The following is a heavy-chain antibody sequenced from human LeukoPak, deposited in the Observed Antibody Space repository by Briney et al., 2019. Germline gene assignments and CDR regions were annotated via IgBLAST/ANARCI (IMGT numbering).Heavy chain of an antibody. CDR3: ARESQYGEATVTTPGGYYYYGMDV. J-gene: IGHJ6*02. CDR2: IYYSGST. Sequence: SETLSLTCTVSGGSITNNNFYWSWIRQPPGKGLEWIGYIYYSGSTYYNPSLKSRVTISVDTSKNQFSLKLSSVTAADTAVYYCARESQYGEATVTTPGGYYYYGMDVWGQGTTVTVSS. CDR1: GGSITNNNFY. V-gene: IGHV4-30-4*02. D-gene: IGHD4-17*01.